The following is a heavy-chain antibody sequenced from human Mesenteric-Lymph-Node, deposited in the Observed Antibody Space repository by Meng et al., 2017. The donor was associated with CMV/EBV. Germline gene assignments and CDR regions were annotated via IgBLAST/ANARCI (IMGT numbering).Heavy chain of an antibody. D-gene: IGHD5-12*01. Sequence: CKASGYTVTSYDINWVRQATGQGLEWMGWMNPNSGNTGYAQKFQGRVTMTRNTSISTAYMELSSLRSEDTAVYYCASGYSGYDSLDYWGQGTLVTVSS. J-gene: IGHJ4*02. V-gene: IGHV1-8*01. CDR3: ASGYSGYDSLDY. CDR1: GYTVTSYD. CDR2: MNPNSGNT.